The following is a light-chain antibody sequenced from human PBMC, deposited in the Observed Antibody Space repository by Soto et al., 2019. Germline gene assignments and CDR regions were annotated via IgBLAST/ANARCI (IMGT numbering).Light chain of an antibody. Sequence: DIQMTQFPSSLSASVGDRVNITCRASQGISTWLAWYQQKPERAPKSLTYAASRLQSGVPPRFSCSGSEKHLTLTISSLQPEDFAAYYCQQYNRYPRTFGQGTKVEIK. CDR2: AAS. J-gene: IGKJ1*01. CDR1: QGISTW. CDR3: QQYNRYPRT. V-gene: IGKV1D-16*01.